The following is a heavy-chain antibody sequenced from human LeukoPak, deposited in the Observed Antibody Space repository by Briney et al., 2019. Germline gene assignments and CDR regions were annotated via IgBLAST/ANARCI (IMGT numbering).Heavy chain of an antibody. CDR2: IIPIFGTA. D-gene: IGHD6-19*01. CDR3: ARDMYSSGWSTFDI. J-gene: IGHJ3*02. CDR1: GGTFSSYA. V-gene: IGHV1-69*01. Sequence: GSSVKVSCKASGGTFSSYAISWVRQAPGQGLEWMGGIIPIFGTANYAQRFQGRVTITADESTSTAYMELSSLRSEDTAVYYCARDMYSSGWSTFDIWGQGTMVTVSS.